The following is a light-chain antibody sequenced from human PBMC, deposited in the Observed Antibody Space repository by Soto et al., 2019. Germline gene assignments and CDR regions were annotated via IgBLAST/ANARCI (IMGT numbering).Light chain of an antibody. CDR1: SSDVGNYNR. CDR2: DVS. J-gene: IGLJ2*01. V-gene: IGLV2-18*02. Sequence: SALTQPPSVSGSPGQSVTISCTGTSSDVGNYNRVSWYQQPPGTAPKLMIYDVSNRPSGVPDRFSGSKSGNTASLTISGLQAEDEADYYCTSYTTSSTPVVFGGGTKVTVL. CDR3: TSYTTSSTPVV.